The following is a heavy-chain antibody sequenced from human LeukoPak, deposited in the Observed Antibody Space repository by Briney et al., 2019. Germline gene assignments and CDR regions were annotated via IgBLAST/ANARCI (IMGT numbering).Heavy chain of an antibody. V-gene: IGHV3-48*04. CDR3: ARMSLYSSGSVTRFDY. CDR2: ISSSSSTI. D-gene: IGHD3-22*01. J-gene: IGHJ4*02. CDR1: GFTFSSYS. Sequence: GGSLRLSCAASGFTFSSYSMNWVRQAPGKGLEWVSYISSSSSTIYYADSVKGRFTISRDNAKSSLYLQMNSLRAEDTAVYYCARMSLYSSGSVTRFDYWGQGTLVTVSS.